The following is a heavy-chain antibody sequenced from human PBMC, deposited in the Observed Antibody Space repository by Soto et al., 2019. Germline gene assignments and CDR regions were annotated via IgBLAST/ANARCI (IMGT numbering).Heavy chain of an antibody. V-gene: IGHV4-59*02. J-gene: IGHJ5*02. D-gene: IGHD3-16*01. CDR1: GGSVSVYY. CDR2: IYASGSP. CDR3: ARGGGSSPHQS. Sequence: SETLSLTCTISGGSVSVYYWSWIRQSTGQGLEWIGYIYASGSPYYNPSLRSRVTISAATSKNQISLKLTSPTAADTAVYYCARGGGSSPHQSWGRGTLVSVSS.